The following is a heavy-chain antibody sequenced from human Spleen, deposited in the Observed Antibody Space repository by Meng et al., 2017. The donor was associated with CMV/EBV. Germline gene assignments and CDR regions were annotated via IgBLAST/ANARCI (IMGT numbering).Heavy chain of an antibody. CDR2: ISASGGST. D-gene: IGHD1-26*01. CDR1: GFTFSSYA. Sequence: GESLKISCAASGFTFSSYAMSWVRQAPGKGLEWVSGISASGGSTYNADSVKGRFTISRDNSKNTLYLQMNSLRAEDTAVYYCAKDRTYSGSPRAFDYWGQGTLVTVSS. V-gene: IGHV3-23*01. J-gene: IGHJ4*02. CDR3: AKDRTYSGSPRAFDY.